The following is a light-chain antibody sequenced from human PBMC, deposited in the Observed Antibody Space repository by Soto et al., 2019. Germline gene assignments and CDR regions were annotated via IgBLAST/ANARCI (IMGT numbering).Light chain of an antibody. CDR2: YND. Sequence: QSVLTQPPSVSGTPGQRVTISCTGSSSNLGSIFDVQWYQQLPGTAPRLLIYYNDNRPSGVPDRFSGSKSGTSASLAITGXQADDEADYYCQSYDSSLSGHVVFGGGTKVTVL. CDR3: QSYDSSLSGHVV. J-gene: IGLJ2*01. CDR1: SSNLGSIFD. V-gene: IGLV1-40*01.